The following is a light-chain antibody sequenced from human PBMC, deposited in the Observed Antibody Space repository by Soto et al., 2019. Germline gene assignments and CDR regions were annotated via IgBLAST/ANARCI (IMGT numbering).Light chain of an antibody. CDR1: QTISSW. CDR3: QHYNSYSEA. V-gene: IGKV1-5*03. CDR2: KAS. Sequence: IQSTHSAATLTGSVGERVSRTWRASQTISSWLAWYQQKPGKAPKLLIYKASTLKSGVPSRFSGSGSGTEFTLTISSLQPDDFATYYCQHYNSYSEAFGQGTKVDI. J-gene: IGKJ1*01.